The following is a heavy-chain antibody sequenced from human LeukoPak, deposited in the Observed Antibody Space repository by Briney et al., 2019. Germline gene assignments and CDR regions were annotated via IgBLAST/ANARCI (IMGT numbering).Heavy chain of an antibody. CDR3: ARDTLRYSGSYHDAFDI. V-gene: IGHV4-4*08. J-gene: IGHJ3*02. Sequence: SETLSLTCTVSGGSISSYYWSWIRQPPGKGLEWIGRIYTSGSTNYNPSLKSRVTISVDTSKNQFSLKLSSVTAADTAVYYCARDTLRYSGSYHDAFDIWGQGTMVTVSS. CDR2: IYTSGST. CDR1: GGSISSYY. D-gene: IGHD1-26*01.